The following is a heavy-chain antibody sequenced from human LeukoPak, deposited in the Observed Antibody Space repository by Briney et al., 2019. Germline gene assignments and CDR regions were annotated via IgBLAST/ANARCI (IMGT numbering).Heavy chain of an antibody. D-gene: IGHD3-3*01. CDR2: ISGSDGST. CDR3: AKHGLRFLEWTQTDAFDI. Sequence: GGSLRLSCAASGFTFSSYAMSWVRQAPGKGLEWVSAISGSDGSTYYADSVKGRFTISRDNSKNTPYLQMNSLRAEDTAVYYCAKHGLRFLEWTQTDAFDIWGQGTMVTVSS. CDR1: GFTFSSYA. J-gene: IGHJ3*02. V-gene: IGHV3-23*01.